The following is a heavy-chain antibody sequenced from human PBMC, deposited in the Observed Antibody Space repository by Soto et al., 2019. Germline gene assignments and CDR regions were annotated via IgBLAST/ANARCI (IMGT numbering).Heavy chain of an antibody. CDR1: GYTFTGYY. CDR3: ASPSYDFWSGYFYYYYGMDV. CDR2: INPNSGGT. Sequence: ASVKVSCKASGYTFTGYYMHWVRQAPVQGLEWMGWINPNSGGTNYAQKFQGRVTMTRDTSISTAYMELSRLRSDDTAVYYCASPSYDFWSGYFYYYYGMDVWGQGTKVTVSS. J-gene: IGHJ6*02. V-gene: IGHV1-2*02. D-gene: IGHD3-3*01.